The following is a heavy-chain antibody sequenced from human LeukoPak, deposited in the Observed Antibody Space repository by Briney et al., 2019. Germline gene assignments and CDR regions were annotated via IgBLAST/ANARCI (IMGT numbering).Heavy chain of an antibody. CDR3: ARVGRWYDFGGYARGPLKDDAFDI. CDR1: GFTFSSYA. Sequence: GGSLRLSCAASGFTFSSYAMSWVRQIPGKGLEWVSAISGSGASTYYADSVKGRLTVSRDNSKNTLYLQMNSLTNEDTAVYYCARVGRWYDFGGYARGPLKDDAFDIWGQGTMVTVSS. V-gene: IGHV3-23*01. J-gene: IGHJ3*02. CDR2: ISGSGAST. D-gene: IGHD4-23*01.